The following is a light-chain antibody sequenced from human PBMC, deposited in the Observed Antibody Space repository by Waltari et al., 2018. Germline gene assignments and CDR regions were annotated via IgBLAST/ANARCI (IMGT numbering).Light chain of an antibody. Sequence: DIQMTQSPSSLSASVGDRVSITCRASQTINKFLNWYQHKPGKAPKLLIYVASSLYSGVPSRFSGSGSGTDVSLTINGLQPEDSATYYCQQSYSPPQNTFGQGTQVEI. V-gene: IGKV1-39*01. CDR3: QQSYSPPQNT. CDR2: VAS. J-gene: IGKJ5*01. CDR1: QTINKF.